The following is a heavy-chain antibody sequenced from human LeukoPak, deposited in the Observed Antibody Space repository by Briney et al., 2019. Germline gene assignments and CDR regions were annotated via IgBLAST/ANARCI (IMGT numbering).Heavy chain of an antibody. D-gene: IGHD1-26*01. CDR3: ARDGGSYLQPTDY. CDR2: ITGSGDST. CDR1: GFTFTTYA. Sequence: GGSLRLSCAASGFTFTTYAMSWVRQTPGKGLEWVSSITGSGDSTYYADSVKGRFTISRDNSKNTLYLQMSSLRAEDTAVYHCARDGGSYLQPTDYWGQGTLVTVSS. J-gene: IGHJ4*02. V-gene: IGHV3-23*01.